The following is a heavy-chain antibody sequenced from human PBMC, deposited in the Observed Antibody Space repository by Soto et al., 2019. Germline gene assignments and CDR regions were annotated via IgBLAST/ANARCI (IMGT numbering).Heavy chain of an antibody. J-gene: IGHJ4*02. CDR1: GFTFSNYW. CDR3: ARDSNYDYIWGTYRTPYFDY. Sequence: GGSLRLSCAASGFTFSNYWMHWVRQAPGKGLVWVSRINSDGSSTSYADSVKGRFTISRDNAKNTLYLQMNSLRAEDTAVYYCARDSNYDYIWGTYRTPYFDYWGQGTLVTVSS. V-gene: IGHV3-74*01. D-gene: IGHD3-16*02. CDR2: INSDGSST.